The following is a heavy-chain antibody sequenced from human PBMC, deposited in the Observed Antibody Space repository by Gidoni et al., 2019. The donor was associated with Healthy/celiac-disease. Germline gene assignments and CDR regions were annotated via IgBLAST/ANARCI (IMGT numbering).Heavy chain of an antibody. J-gene: IGHJ6*03. V-gene: IGHV3-30-3*01. Sequence: QVQTVGSGGGVVGPGRSLTLPCADSAFAFSRSAVHWVRQAPGKGLEWVAVISYDGSNKYYADSVKGRFTISRDNSKNTLYLQMNSLRAEDTAVYYCARVARGSGSVWYYYYMDVWGKGTTVTVSS. CDR3: ARVARGSGSVWYYYYMDV. D-gene: IGHD3-10*01. CDR2: ISYDGSNK. CDR1: AFAFSRSA.